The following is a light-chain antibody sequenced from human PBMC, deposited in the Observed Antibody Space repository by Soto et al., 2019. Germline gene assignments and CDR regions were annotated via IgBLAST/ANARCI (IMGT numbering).Light chain of an antibody. CDR3: QQYDRYPFT. Sequence: DIQMTQSPSTLSASVGDRVTITCRASQTISTCLAWYQQKQGKAPNLLIYDASTLDSGVPSRFSGSGSGTEFTLTISSLQPDDFATYCCQQYDRYPFTFGPGTKVDIK. J-gene: IGKJ3*01. CDR2: DAS. V-gene: IGKV1-5*01. CDR1: QTISTC.